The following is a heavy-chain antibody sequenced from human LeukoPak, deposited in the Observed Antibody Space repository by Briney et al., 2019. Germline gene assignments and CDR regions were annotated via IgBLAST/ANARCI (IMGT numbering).Heavy chain of an antibody. J-gene: IGHJ4*02. CDR2: IYYSGST. Sequence: SETLSLTCTVSGGSISSYYWSGIRQPPGKGLEWIGYIYYSGSTNYNPSLKSRVTISVDTSKNQFSLKLSSVTAADTAVYYCARERGNWNSFDYWGQGTLVTVSS. CDR3: ARERGNWNSFDY. V-gene: IGHV4-59*01. D-gene: IGHD1/OR15-1a*01. CDR1: GGSISSYY.